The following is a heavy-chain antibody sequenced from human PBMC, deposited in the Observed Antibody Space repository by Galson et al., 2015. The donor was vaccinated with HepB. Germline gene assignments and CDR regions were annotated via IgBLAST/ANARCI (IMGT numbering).Heavy chain of an antibody. J-gene: IGHJ4*02. CDR1: GFTFSSYS. D-gene: IGHD4-17*01. V-gene: IGHV3-21*01. Sequence: SLRLSCAASGFTFSSYSMNWVRQAPGKGLEWVSSISSSSSYIYYADSVKGRFTISRDNAKNSLYLQMNSLRAEDTAVYYCARGRRNGDYAPDYWGQGTLVTVSS. CDR2: ISSSSSYI. CDR3: ARGRRNGDYAPDY.